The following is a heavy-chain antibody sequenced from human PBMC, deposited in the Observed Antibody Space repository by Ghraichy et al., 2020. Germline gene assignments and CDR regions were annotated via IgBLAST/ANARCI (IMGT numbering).Heavy chain of an antibody. D-gene: IGHD2-15*01. J-gene: IGHJ6*02. CDR2: IIPIFGTA. CDR3: ARDVSRSADGQSGGGGGAYYYYYYGMDV. CDR1: GGTFSSYA. Sequence: SVKVSCKASGGTFSSYAISWVRQAPGQGLEWMGGIIPIFGTANYAQKFQGRVTITADESTSTAYMELSSLRSEDTAVYYCARDVSRSADGQSGGGGGAYYYYYYGMDVWGQVTTVTGAS. V-gene: IGHV1-69*13.